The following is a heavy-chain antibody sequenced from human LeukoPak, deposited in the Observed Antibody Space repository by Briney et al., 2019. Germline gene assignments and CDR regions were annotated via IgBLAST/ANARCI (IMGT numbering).Heavy chain of an antibody. CDR1: GGSISIYY. CDR2: IYNSGST. CDR3: VRDRELTY. V-gene: IGHV4-59*01. J-gene: IGHJ4*02. D-gene: IGHD1-26*01. Sequence: SETLFLTCTVSGGSISIYYWSWIRQPPGKGLEWIGYIYNSGSTNYNPSLRSRVTISVDTSKNQFSLKLTSVTAADTAVYYCVRDRELTYWGQGTLVTVSS.